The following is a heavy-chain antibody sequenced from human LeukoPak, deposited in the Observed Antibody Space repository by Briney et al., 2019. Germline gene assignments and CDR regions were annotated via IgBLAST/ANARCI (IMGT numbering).Heavy chain of an antibody. CDR3: AKDHGAVTTRVPFDY. V-gene: IGHV3-23*01. J-gene: IGHJ4*02. CDR1: GFTFSSDA. Sequence: GGSLRLSCAASGFTFSSDAMSWVRQAPGKGLEWVSAISGSGGSTYYADSVKGRFTISRDNSKNTLYLQMNSLRAEDTAVYYCAKDHGAVTTRVPFDYWGQGTLVTVSS. D-gene: IGHD4-17*01. CDR2: ISGSGGST.